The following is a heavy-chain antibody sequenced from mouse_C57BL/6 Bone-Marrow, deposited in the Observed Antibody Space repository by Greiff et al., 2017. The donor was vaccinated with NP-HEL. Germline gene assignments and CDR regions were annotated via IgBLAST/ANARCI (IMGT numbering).Heavy chain of an antibody. CDR2: ICPGSGRT. CDR1: GYTFTAYY. J-gene: IGHJ2*01. CDR3: ARASVVAKDY. V-gene: IGHV1-77*01. Sequence: QVQLQQSGAELVKPGASVKISCKASGYTFTAYYINWVKQRPGQGLEWIGKICPGSGRTYYTEKFTGKATLTADKSSSTAYMQLSSLTSEDAADYFGARASVVAKDYWGQGTTLTVSS. D-gene: IGHD1-1*01.